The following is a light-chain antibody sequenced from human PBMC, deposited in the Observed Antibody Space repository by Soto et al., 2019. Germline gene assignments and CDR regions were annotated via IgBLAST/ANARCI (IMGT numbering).Light chain of an antibody. J-gene: IGKJ1*01. CDR2: GAS. CDR1: QSVSSSF. Sequence: EMVLTQSPGTLSLSPGERATLSCRASQSVSSSFLAWYQQKPGQAPRLLIYGASSRATGIPDRFSGSGSGTDFTFTISRLEPEDFAVYYCQQYGSSPRTFGQGTKVEIK. CDR3: QQYGSSPRT. V-gene: IGKV3-20*01.